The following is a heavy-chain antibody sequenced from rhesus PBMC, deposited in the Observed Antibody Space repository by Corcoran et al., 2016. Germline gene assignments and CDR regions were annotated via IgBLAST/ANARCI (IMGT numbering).Heavy chain of an antibody. V-gene: IGHV2-174*01. D-gene: IGHD3-16*01. CDR2: IYWDDDK. J-gene: IGHJ4*01. CDR1: GFSIRTSGMG. CDR3: ARSRYSGSYLYYFDY. Sequence: QVTLQESGPALVTPTQTLTLTCTFSGFSIRTSGMGVGWIRPPPGKALEWLALIYWDDDKYYSTSLKSRLTISKDTSKNQVVLTMTNMDSVDTATYYCARSRYSGSYLYYFDYWGQGVLVTVSS.